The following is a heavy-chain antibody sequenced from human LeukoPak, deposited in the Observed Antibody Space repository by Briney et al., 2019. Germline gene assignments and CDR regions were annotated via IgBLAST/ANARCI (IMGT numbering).Heavy chain of an antibody. J-gene: IGHJ4*02. CDR3: ATGVGYSSGWEFDY. Sequence: ASVKVSRKVSGYTLTELSMHWVRQAPGKGLEWMGGFDPEDGETIYAQKFQGRVTMTEDTSTDTAYMELSSLRSEDTAVYYCATGVGYSSGWEFDYWGQGTLVTISS. CDR2: FDPEDGET. D-gene: IGHD6-19*01. V-gene: IGHV1-24*01. CDR1: GYTLTELS.